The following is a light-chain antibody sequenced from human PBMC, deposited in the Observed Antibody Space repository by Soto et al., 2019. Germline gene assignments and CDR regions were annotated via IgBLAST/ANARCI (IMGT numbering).Light chain of an antibody. J-gene: IGKJ1*01. CDR2: GAS. V-gene: IGKV3D-7*01. CDR1: QSVCSSS. CDR3: QQDYNFTWT. Sequence: PGERVTLSCRASQSVCSSSLTWYQQKPGQAPRLLLYGASTRATSVPARFSGSGSGTDFTLTISSLQPEDFAVCYCQQDYNFTWTFGQGTKVKIK.